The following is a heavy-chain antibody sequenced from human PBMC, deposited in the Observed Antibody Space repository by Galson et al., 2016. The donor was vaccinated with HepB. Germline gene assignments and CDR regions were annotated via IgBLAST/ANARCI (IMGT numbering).Heavy chain of an antibody. CDR1: FDSIRSFY. Sequence: SETLSLTCTVTFDSIRSFYWAWIRQVPGKGLEWIGYVQYTGNTNYNPSPKSRLTISADTSKNQFSLKLTSVTPADTAVYFCARHRVLRAERYYYYGLDVWGQGIPVTVSS. CDR2: VQYTGNT. CDR3: ARHRVLRAERYYYYGLDV. V-gene: IGHV4-59*08. J-gene: IGHJ6*02. D-gene: IGHD1-26*01.